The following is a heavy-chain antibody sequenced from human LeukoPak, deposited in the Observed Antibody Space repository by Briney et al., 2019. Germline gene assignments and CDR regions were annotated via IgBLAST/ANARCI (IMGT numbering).Heavy chain of an antibody. Sequence: SETLSLTCTVSGGSISSYYWSWIRQPPGKGPEWIGYIYYSGSTNYNPSLKSRVTISVDTSKNQLSLKLSSVTAADTAVYYCARGSTAAGIYYFDYWGQGTLVTVSS. V-gene: IGHV4-59*01. J-gene: IGHJ4*02. D-gene: IGHD6-13*01. CDR3: ARGSTAAGIYYFDY. CDR2: IYYSGST. CDR1: GGSISSYY.